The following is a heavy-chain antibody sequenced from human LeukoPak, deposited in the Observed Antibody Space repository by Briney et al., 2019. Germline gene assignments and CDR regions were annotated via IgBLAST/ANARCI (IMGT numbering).Heavy chain of an antibody. V-gene: IGHV3-23*01. Sequence: PGGSLRLSCAACGFTFSSYAMNWVRQVPGKGLEWVSVLSGSGGNTFYVDSVKGRFTISRDNSKNTLYLQMNSLRAEDTAVYYCAKDWGVEGDSKRGFDYWGQGTPVTVSS. D-gene: IGHD4-11*01. CDR2: LSGSGGNT. J-gene: IGHJ4*02. CDR1: GFTFSSYA. CDR3: AKDWGVEGDSKRGFDY.